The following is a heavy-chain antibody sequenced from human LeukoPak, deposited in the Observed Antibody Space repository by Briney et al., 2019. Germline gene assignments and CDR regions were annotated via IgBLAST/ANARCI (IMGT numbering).Heavy chain of an antibody. CDR1: GGSISGYY. V-gene: IGHV4-4*07. CDR2: IYTSGST. Sequence: SQTLSLTCTVSGGSISGYYWSWIRQPAGKGLEWIGRIYTSGSTNYNPSLKSRVTISVDKSKNQFSLKLSSVTAADTAVYYCARSMAVAGTHYWGQGTLVTVSS. J-gene: IGHJ4*02. CDR3: ARSMAVAGTHY. D-gene: IGHD6-19*01.